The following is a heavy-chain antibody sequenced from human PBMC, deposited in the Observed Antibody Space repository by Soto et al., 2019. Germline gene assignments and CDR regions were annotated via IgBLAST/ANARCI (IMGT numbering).Heavy chain of an antibody. D-gene: IGHD6-6*01. CDR3: ARRRGSSSPYGMDV. V-gene: IGHV5-51*01. CDR2: IYPDDSDT. Sequence: GESLKISCKGSGYRFTTYWIAWVRQMPGKGLEWMGIIYPDDSDTRYSPSFQGQVTISADKSISTAYLQWSSLKASDTAMYYCARRRGSSSPYGMDVWGQGTTVAVSS. J-gene: IGHJ6*02. CDR1: GYRFTTYW.